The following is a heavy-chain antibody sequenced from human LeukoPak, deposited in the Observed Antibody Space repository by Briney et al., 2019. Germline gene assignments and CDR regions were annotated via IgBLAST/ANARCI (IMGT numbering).Heavy chain of an antibody. CDR2: ISSSGSTI. V-gene: IGHV3-48*03. J-gene: IGHJ4*02. D-gene: IGHD3-22*01. Sequence: GGSLRLSCAASGFTFSNYEMNWVRQAPGKGLEWVSYISSSGSTIYYADSVKGRFTISRDNAKNSLYPQMNSLRAEDTAVYYCARGHLYYDSSGYPDYWGQGTLVTVSS. CDR3: ARGHLYYDSSGYPDY. CDR1: GFTFSNYE.